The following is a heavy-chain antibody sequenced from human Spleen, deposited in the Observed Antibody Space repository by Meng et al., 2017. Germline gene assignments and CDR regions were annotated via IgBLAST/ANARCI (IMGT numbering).Heavy chain of an antibody. V-gene: IGHV3-20*04. J-gene: IGHJ3*02. Sequence: GESLKISCTASGFIFDDYGVSWVRQTPEKGLEWVSGINWNGGGAGYADSVKGRFNISRDNTQNSLFLQMNSLRAEDTDLYYCARDLGADCTSTSCYQVDAFDIWGQGTMVTVSS. CDR1: GFIFDDYG. CDR3: ARDLGADCTSTSCYQVDAFDI. D-gene: IGHD2-2*01. CDR2: INWNGGGA.